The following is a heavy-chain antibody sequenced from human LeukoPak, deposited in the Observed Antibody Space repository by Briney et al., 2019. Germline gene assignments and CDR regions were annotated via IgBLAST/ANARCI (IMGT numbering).Heavy chain of an antibody. D-gene: IGHD3-3*01. V-gene: IGHV4-34*01. CDR1: GGSFSGYY. Sequence: PSETLSLTCAVYGGSFSGYYWSWISQPPGKRLEWIGEINHSGSTNYNPSLKSRVTISVDTSKNQFSLKLSSVTAADTAVYYCARYYYDFWSGYYKSGDNNWFDPWGQGTLVTVSS. CDR3: ARYYYDFWSGYYKSGDNNWFDP. CDR2: INHSGST. J-gene: IGHJ5*02.